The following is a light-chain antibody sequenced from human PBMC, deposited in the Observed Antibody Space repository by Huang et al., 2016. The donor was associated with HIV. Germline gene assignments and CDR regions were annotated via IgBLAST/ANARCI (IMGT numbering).Light chain of an antibody. CDR2: RAS. CDR3: QQYNNWLL. V-gene: IGKV3-15*01. J-gene: IGKJ2*01. Sequence: EIVLTQSPATLSVSPGERATLSCRASQSVSSNLAWYQQKPGQPPRLLIYRASTRATGSPARFSCSGSGTEFTLTISSLQSEDFAVYYCQQYNNWLLFGQGTKVEIK. CDR1: QSVSSN.